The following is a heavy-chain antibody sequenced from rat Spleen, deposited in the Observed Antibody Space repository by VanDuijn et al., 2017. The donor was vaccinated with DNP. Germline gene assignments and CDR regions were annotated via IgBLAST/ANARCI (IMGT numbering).Heavy chain of an antibody. CDR1: GFTFSDYA. J-gene: IGHJ2*01. CDR2: IIYDGSST. CDR3: TRRYNSGYGYYLDY. D-gene: IGHD4-3*01. V-gene: IGHV5-17*01. Sequence: EVQLVESGGGLVQPGNSLKLSCAASGFTFSDYAMAWVRQSPKKGLEWVATIIYDGSSTYYRDSVKGRFTISRDNAKNTLYLQMNSLRSEDTATYYCTRRYNSGYGYYLDYWGQGVMVTVSS.